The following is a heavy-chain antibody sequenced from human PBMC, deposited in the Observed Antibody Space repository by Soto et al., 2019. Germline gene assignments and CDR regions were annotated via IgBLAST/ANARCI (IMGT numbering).Heavy chain of an antibody. V-gene: IGHV4-59*11. Sequence: LQESGPGLVTPSETLSLTCTVSGAFISSHYWSWILQPPGKGLEWIAYMYYSGSAKYNPSLKSRVTTSVDRSKDQLSLKLSSVTAADTAIYYCARVRRDDNYEREQDLCGRGTLVTLSS. J-gene: IGHJ2*01. CDR3: ARVRRDDNYEREQDL. CDR2: MYYSGSA. CDR1: GAFISSHY. D-gene: IGHD3-22*01.